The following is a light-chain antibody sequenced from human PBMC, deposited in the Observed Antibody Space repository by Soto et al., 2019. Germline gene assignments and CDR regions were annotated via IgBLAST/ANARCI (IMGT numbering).Light chain of an antibody. CDR2: DDS. J-gene: IGLJ1*01. V-gene: IGLV3-21*02. Sequence: SYELTQPPSVSVAPGQTARIPCGGTNIGSKSVHWYQQRPGQAPVMVVYDDSDRPSGIPERFSGSNSGDTATLSISRVEDGDEADYYCQVWDRESEHYVFGTGTKVTVL. CDR1: NIGSKS. CDR3: QVWDRESEHYV.